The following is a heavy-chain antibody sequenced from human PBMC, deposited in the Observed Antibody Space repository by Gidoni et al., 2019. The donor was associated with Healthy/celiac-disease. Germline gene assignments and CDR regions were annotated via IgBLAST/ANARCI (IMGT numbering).Heavy chain of an antibody. J-gene: IGHJ6*02. CDR3: AREHNAGYCSGGSCYKYYYYGMDV. CDR1: GGTFSSYA. D-gene: IGHD2-15*01. V-gene: IGHV1-69*06. CDR2: IITIFGTA. Sequence: QVPLVQSGAAVKKPGSSVKVSCQASGGTFSSYAISWVRQAPGQGLEWMGGIITIFGTANDAQKFQGRVTITAEKATSTADMELSSLRAEDTAVYYCAREHNAGYCSGGSCYKYYYYGMDVWGQGTTVTVSS.